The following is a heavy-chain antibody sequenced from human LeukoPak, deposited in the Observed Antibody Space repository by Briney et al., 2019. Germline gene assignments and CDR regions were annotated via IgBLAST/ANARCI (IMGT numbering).Heavy chain of an antibody. CDR1: GFTFSSYW. Sequence: GGSLRLSCAASGFTFSSYWMHWVRQAPGKGLVWVSRINSDGSSTSYADSVKGRFTISRDNSKNTLYLQMNSLRAEDTAVYYCAKDRGYNWNYRIFDYWGQGTLVTVSS. CDR2: INSDGSST. D-gene: IGHD1-7*01. J-gene: IGHJ4*02. CDR3: AKDRGYNWNYRIFDY. V-gene: IGHV3-74*01.